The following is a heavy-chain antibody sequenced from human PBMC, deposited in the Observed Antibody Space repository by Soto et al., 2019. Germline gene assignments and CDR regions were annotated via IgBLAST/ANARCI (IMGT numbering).Heavy chain of an antibody. J-gene: IGHJ4*02. V-gene: IGHV3-74*01. Sequence: EMQLVESGGGLVQPGGSLRLSCAASGFSLGRYWMHWVRQAPGKGPMWVSRINRDGTTTTYADSVKGRFTISRDNAKNTLYLQANSLRVDDTAIYYCARPMEGSSGYNYWGQGVLVAVSS. D-gene: IGHD3-22*01. CDR2: INRDGTTT. CDR3: ARPMEGSSGYNY. CDR1: GFSLGRYW.